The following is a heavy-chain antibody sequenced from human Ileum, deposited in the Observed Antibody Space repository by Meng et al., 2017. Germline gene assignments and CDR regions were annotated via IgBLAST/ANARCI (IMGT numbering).Heavy chain of an antibody. V-gene: IGHV4-34*01. CDR1: GGSFSGYY. CDR2: IDHSGGT. CDR3: ARRVGATPYAYNWLDP. D-gene: IGHD1-26*01. Sequence: QVQPEQWGAGLLEPSETRSPTCGFYGGSFSGYYWSWIRQPPGKGLEWIGEIDHSGGTNYNPSLKNRVTISVDTSNNRFSLKLSSVKAADTALYFCARRVGATPYAYNWLDPWGQGTLVTVSS. J-gene: IGHJ5*02.